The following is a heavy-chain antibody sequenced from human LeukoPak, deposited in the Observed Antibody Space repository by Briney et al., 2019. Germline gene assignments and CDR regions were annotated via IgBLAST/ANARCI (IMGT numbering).Heavy chain of an antibody. D-gene: IGHD3-22*01. V-gene: IGHV4-34*01. CDR2: INHSGST. CDR1: GGSFSGYY. CDR3: ARDLYYYDSSGYYPLDY. Sequence: SETLSLTCAVYGGSFSGYYWSWIRQPPGKGLEWIGEINHSGSTNYNPSLKSRVTISVDTSKNQFSLKLSSVTAADTAVYYCARDLYYYDSSGYYPLDYWGQGTLVTVSS. J-gene: IGHJ4*02.